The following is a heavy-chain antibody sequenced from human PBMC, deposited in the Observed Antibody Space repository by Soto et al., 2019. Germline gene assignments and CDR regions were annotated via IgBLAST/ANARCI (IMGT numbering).Heavy chain of an antibody. Sequence: ASVKVSCKASGYTFTSYGISWVRQAPGQGLEWMGWISAYNGNTNYAQKLQGRVTMTTDTSTSTAYMELRCLSSDDTAVYYCARGGYCSSTSCSAFDIWGQGTMVTVSS. CDR1: GYTFTSYG. D-gene: IGHD2-2*01. CDR3: ARGGYCSSTSCSAFDI. V-gene: IGHV1-18*01. CDR2: ISAYNGNT. J-gene: IGHJ3*02.